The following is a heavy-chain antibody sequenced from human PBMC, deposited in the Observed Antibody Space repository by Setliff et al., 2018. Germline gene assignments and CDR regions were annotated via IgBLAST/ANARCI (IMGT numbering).Heavy chain of an antibody. Sequence: KASETLSLTCTVSGGSISSYYWSWIRQPAGEGLEWIGHIYIGGSANYNPSLKSRVTMSIDTSKNQFSLKLNSVTAADMAVYYCAREQWLDPPGYYYMDVWAKGTTVTVSS. CDR2: IYIGGSA. CDR3: AREQWLDPPGYYYMDV. D-gene: IGHD6-19*01. J-gene: IGHJ6*03. V-gene: IGHV4-4*07. CDR1: GGSISSYY.